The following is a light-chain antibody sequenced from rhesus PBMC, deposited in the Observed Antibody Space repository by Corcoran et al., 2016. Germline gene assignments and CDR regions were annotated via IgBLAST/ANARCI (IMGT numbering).Light chain of an antibody. CDR1: QSISSW. V-gene: IGKV1-22*01. J-gene: IGKJ1*01. CDR2: KAS. Sequence: DIQMTQSPSSLSASVGDTVTITCRASQSISSWLDWYQQKPGKSPKLLIHKASSLQSGVPSRVSGSGSGTDYTRTNSSLQPEDFATYYCLQYSSSPWTFGQGTKVEIK. CDR3: LQYSSSPWT.